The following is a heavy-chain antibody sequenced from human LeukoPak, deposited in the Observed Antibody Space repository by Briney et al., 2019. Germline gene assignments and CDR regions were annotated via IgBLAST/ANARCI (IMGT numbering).Heavy chain of an antibody. CDR1: GFTFSSYG. CDR3: ARVLTARYSYGLDY. CDR2: ISGSGGST. D-gene: IGHD5-18*01. V-gene: IGHV3-23*01. Sequence: PGGSLRLSCAASGFTFSSYGMSWVRQAPGKGLEWVSAISGSGGSTYYADSVKGRFTISRDNSKNTLYPQMNSLRAEDTAVYYCARVLTARYSYGLDYWGQGTLVTVSS. J-gene: IGHJ4*02.